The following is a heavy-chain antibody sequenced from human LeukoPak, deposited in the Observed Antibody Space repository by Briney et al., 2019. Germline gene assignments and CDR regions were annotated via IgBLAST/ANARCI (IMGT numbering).Heavy chain of an antibody. Sequence: SETLSLTCTVSGGSISSSSYYWGWIRQPPGKGLEWIGEIYHSGSTNYNPSLKSRVTISVDKSKNQFSLKLSSVTAADTAVYYCARESITIFGVVIRPNYFDYWGQGTLVTVSS. CDR1: GGSISSSSYY. J-gene: IGHJ4*02. CDR3: ARESITIFGVVIRPNYFDY. D-gene: IGHD3-3*01. V-gene: IGHV4-39*07. CDR2: IYHSGST.